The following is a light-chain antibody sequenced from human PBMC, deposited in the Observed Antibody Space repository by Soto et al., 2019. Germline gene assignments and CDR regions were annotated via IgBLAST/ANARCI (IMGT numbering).Light chain of an antibody. CDR3: SSFTGTGTVM. J-gene: IGLJ3*02. CDR2: DVS. CDR1: SSDVGAYHS. Sequence: QSVLTQPASVSGSPGQSFTISCTGTSSDVGAYHSVSWYQQHLGKAPKLIIFDVSNRPSGVSNRFSGSKSGNTASLTISGLQAEDEADYYCSSFTGTGTVMFGGGTKLTVL. V-gene: IGLV2-14*03.